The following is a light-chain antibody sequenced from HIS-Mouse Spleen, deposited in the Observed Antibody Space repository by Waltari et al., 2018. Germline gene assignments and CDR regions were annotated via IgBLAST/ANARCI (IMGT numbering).Light chain of an antibody. CDR3: YSTDSSGNHRV. CDR1: ALQKKY. J-gene: IGLJ2*01. Sequence: SYELTPPPSGSVSPAQTATITCSGDALQKKYAYCYQQKSGQAPVLVIYEDSKRPSGIPERFSGSSSGTMATLTISGAQVEDEADYYCYSTDSSGNHRVFGGGTKLTVL. CDR2: EDS. V-gene: IGLV3-10*01.